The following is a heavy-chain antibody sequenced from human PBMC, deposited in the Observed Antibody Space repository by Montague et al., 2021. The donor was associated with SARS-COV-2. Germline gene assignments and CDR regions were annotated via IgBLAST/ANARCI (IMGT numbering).Heavy chain of an antibody. CDR1: GFTFSSYD. Sequence: SLRLSCSASGFTFSSYDMHWVRQTTGKGLEWVSAIGSAGDTYYPGSVKGRFTISRENAKNSLYLQMNSLRAGDTAVYYCARGLRYFDWSPYGMDVWGQGTTVT. J-gene: IGHJ6*02. CDR2: IGSAGDT. V-gene: IGHV3-13*01. D-gene: IGHD3-9*01. CDR3: ARGLRYFDWSPYGMDV.